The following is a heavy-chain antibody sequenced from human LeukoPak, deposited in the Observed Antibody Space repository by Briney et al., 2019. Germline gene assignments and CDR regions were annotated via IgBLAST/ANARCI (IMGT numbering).Heavy chain of an antibody. CDR2: IYSGGSS. Sequence: GGSLRLSCAASEFTVSSNHMSWVRQAPGKGLEWVSLIYSGGSSYCADSVKGRFTISRDNSKNTLYLQMNSLRAEDTAVYHCASPAQQWRWYYFDYWGQGTLVTVSS. V-gene: IGHV3-66*01. CDR3: ASPAQQWRWYYFDY. J-gene: IGHJ4*02. CDR1: EFTVSSNH. D-gene: IGHD6-19*01.